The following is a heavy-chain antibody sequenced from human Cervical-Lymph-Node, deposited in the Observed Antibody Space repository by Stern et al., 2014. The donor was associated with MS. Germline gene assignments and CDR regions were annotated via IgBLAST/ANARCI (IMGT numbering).Heavy chain of an antibody. J-gene: IGHJ4*02. D-gene: IGHD3-9*01. V-gene: IGHV3-15*01. Sequence: EVQLVESGGGLAKPGGALRLSCAGSGFTFSHACLSWVRQAPGKGREWVGHIKSKSAGGTTDYAAPVKGRFSMSRDDSKNTLYLQMNSLKIEDTAVYFCATAFYDFLTGYYFFDSWGQGTLVTVSS. CDR3: ATAFYDFLTGYYFFDS. CDR1: GFTFSHAC. CDR2: IKSKSAGGTT.